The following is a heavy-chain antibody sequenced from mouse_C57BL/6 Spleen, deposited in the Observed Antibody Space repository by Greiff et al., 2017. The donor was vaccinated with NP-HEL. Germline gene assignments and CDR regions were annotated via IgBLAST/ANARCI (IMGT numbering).Heavy chain of an antibody. CDR3: ARPGGSGSFDY. CDR2: ISSGSSTT. J-gene: IGHJ2*01. D-gene: IGHD1-1*01. CDR1: GFTFSDYG. V-gene: IGHV5-17*01. Sequence: EVQVVESGGGLVKPGGSLKLSCAASGFTFSDYGMHWVRQAPEKGLEWVAYISSGSSTTNYADTVKGPFTLSRDNAKNTLYLQMSSLRSEDTAMYYGARPGGSGSFDYWGQGTTLTVSS.